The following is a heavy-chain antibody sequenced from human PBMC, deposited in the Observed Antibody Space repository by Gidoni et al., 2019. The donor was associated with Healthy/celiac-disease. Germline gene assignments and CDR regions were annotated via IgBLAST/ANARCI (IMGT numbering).Heavy chain of an antibody. J-gene: IGHJ6*02. CDR1: GGSISSYY. CDR3: ARATYYDFWSGYYTGQFYGMDV. CDR2: IYYSGST. D-gene: IGHD3-3*01. V-gene: IGHV4-59*01. Sequence: QVQLQESGPGLVKPSETLSLTCTVSGGSISSYYWSWLRQPPGKGLEWIGYIYYSGSTNYNPSLKSRVTISVDTSKNQFSLKLSSVTAADTAVYYCARATYYDFWSGYYTGQFYGMDVWGQGTTVTVSS.